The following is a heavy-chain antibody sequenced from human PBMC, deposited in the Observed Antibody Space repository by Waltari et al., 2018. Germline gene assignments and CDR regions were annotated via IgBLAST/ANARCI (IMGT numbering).Heavy chain of an antibody. CDR3: AKSIFGVVMIFDY. V-gene: IGHV4-39*01. CDR1: GGSLSSSGYY. J-gene: IGHJ4*02. D-gene: IGHD3-3*01. CDR2: IYYSGST. Sequence: QLQLQASGPGLVKPSETLSLTCPVSGGSLSSSGYYWGWIRQPPGKGREWTGKGLEWIGSIYYSGSTYYNPSLKSRVTISVDTSKNQFSLKLSSVTAADTAVYYCAKSIFGVVMIFDYWGQGTLVTVSS.